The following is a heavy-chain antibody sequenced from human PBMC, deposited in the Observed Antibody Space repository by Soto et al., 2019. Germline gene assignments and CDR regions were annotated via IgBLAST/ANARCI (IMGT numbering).Heavy chain of an antibody. CDR2: IDPSDSYT. CDR1: GYSFTSYW. J-gene: IGHJ3*02. V-gene: IGHV5-10-1*01. Sequence: PGESLKISCXGSGYSFTSYWISWVRQMPGKGLEWMGRIDPSDSYTNYSPSFQGHVTISADKSISTAYLQWSSLKASDTAMYYCARLLHYDSSGYYPPSGAFDIWGQGTMVTVSS. D-gene: IGHD3-22*01. CDR3: ARLLHYDSSGYYPPSGAFDI.